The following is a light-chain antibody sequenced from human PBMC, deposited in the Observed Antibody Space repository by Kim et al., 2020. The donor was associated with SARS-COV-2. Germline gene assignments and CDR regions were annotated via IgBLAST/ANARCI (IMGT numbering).Light chain of an antibody. CDR3: LLYHEGDQL. V-gene: IGLV7-43*01. CDR1: IGPATSPYY. J-gene: IGLJ2*01. CDR2: STT. Sequence: PGGTVPLHCASNIGPATSPYYPNWFQLKPGQPPRALIYSTTNKPSWTPARFSGSLLGGKAALTLSGVQPEDEAEYFCLLYHEGDQLFGGGTQLTVL.